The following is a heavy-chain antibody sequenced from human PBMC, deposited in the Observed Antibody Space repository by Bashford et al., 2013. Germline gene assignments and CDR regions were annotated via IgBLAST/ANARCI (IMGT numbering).Heavy chain of an antibody. J-gene: IGHJ6*02. V-gene: IGHV4-39*01. Sequence: SETLSLTCSVSGDSVISSPYNWFWIRQPPGKGLECIGSLSSGGSTYYNPSLKSRVTISVDTSKNQFSLKLSSVTAADTAVYYCARLSEYGDYGYYYGMDVWGQGTTVTVSS. CDR1: GDSVISSPYN. D-gene: IGHD4-17*01. CDR3: ARLSEYGDYGYYYGMDV. CDR2: LSSGGST.